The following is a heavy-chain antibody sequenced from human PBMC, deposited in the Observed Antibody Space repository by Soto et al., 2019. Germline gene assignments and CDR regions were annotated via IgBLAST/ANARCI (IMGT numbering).Heavy chain of an antibody. CDR3: ANKSGVGAPWSLDY. CDR1: GFTFSNYG. CDR2: LPEIGTNT. Sequence: EVQLLESGGCLVQPGGSLRLSCAASGFTFSNYGMSWVRQAPGKGLEWVSALPEIGTNTYYADSVKGRFTISRDNSKNTLFLPINNLRAGDTDVYSCANKSGVGAPWSLDYWGQGTLVTVSS. V-gene: IGHV3-23*01. D-gene: IGHD1-26*01. J-gene: IGHJ4*02.